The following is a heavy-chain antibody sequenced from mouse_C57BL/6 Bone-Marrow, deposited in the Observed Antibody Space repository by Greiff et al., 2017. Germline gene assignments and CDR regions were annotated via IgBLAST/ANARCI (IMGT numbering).Heavy chain of an antibody. D-gene: IGHD2-2*01. CDR3: AYLRWLRGGRRYFDC. J-gene: IGHJ2*01. Sequence: VKLQQPGAELVKPGASVKMSCKASGYTFTSYWITWVKQRPGQGLEWIGDIYPGSGSTNYNEKFKSKATLTVDTSSSTAFMQLSSLTSQDAAVYYCAYLRWLRGGRRYFDCWGQGTTLTVSS. CDR2: IYPGSGST. V-gene: IGHV1-55*01. CDR1: GYTFTSYW.